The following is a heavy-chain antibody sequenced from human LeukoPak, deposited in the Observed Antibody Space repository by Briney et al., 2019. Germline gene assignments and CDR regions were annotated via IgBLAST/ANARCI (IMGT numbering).Heavy chain of an antibody. V-gene: IGHV3-30*02. CDR1: GFTFSSYG. J-gene: IGHJ4*02. CDR2: IRYDGSNK. D-gene: IGHD2-21*02. CDR3: AIPHCGGDCYPMAGLDY. Sequence: PGGSLRLSCAASGFTFSSYGMHWVRQAPGKGLEWVAFIRYDGSNKYYADSVKGRFTISRDNSKNTLYLQMNSLRTEDTAVYYCAIPHCGGDCYPMAGLDYWGQGTLVTVSS.